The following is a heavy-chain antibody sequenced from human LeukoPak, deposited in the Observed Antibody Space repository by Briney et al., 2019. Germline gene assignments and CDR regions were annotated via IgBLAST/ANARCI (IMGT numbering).Heavy chain of an antibody. CDR3: ATTHSSWHSSFDY. Sequence: PSETLSLTCTVSGYFISSGYYWGWIRQPPGKGLEWIGRIYTSGSTNYNPSLKSRVTISVDTSKNQFSLKLSSVTAADTAVYFCATTHSSWHSSFDYWGQGTLVTVSS. CDR1: GYFISSGYY. J-gene: IGHJ4*02. CDR2: IYTSGST. D-gene: IGHD6-13*01. V-gene: IGHV4-38-2*02.